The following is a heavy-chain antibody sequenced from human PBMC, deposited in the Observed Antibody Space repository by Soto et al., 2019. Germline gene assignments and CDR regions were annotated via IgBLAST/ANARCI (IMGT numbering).Heavy chain of an antibody. CDR3: ARDPRDWNYVSYGMDV. CDR1: GFTFSSYG. V-gene: IGHV3-33*01. CDR2: IWYDGSNK. Sequence: GGSLRLSCAASGFTFSSYGMHWVRQAPGKGLEWVAVIWYDGSNKYYADSVKGRFTISRDNSKNTLYLQMNSLRAEDTAVYYCARDPRDWNYVSYGMDVWGQGTTVTVSS. J-gene: IGHJ6*02. D-gene: IGHD1-1*01.